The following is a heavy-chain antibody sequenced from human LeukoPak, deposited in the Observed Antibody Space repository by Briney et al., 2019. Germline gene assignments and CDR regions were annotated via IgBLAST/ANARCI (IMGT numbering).Heavy chain of an antibody. CDR3: ATVVRDGDYGYFQH. D-gene: IGHD4-17*01. V-gene: IGHV1-24*01. CDR1: GYTLTELS. CDR2: FDPEDGET. J-gene: IGHJ1*01. Sequence: ASVKVSCKVSGYTLTELSLHWVRQAPGKGLEWMGGFDPEDGETIYAQKFQGRVTMTEDTSTDTAYMELSSLRSEDTAVYYCATVVRDGDYGYFQHWGQGTLVTVSS.